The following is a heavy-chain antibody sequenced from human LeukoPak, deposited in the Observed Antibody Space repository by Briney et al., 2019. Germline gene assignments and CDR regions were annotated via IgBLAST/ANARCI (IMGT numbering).Heavy chain of an antibody. CDR1: GYTFTGYY. J-gene: IGHJ4*02. Sequence: ASVKVSCKASGYTFTGYYMNWVRQAPGQGLEWMGRINPNSGGTKYAQKFQGRVTMTEDTSTDTAYMELSSLRSEDTAVYYCATTQEQELVLSYWGQGTLVTVSS. D-gene: IGHD6-13*01. V-gene: IGHV1-2*06. CDR2: INPNSGGT. CDR3: ATTQEQELVLSY.